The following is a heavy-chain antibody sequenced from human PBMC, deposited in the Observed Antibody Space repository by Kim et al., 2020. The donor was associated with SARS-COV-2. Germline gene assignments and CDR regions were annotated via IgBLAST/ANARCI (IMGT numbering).Heavy chain of an antibody. D-gene: IGHD6-19*01. Sequence: GGSLRLSCAASGFTFSSYEMNWVRQAPGKGLEWVSYISSSGSTIYYADSVKGRFTISRDNAKNSLYLQMNSLRAEDTAVYYCARVLVAGNAQDAFDIWGQGTMFTVSS. J-gene: IGHJ3*02. CDR3: ARVLVAGNAQDAFDI. CDR2: ISSSGSTI. CDR1: GFTFSSYE. V-gene: IGHV3-48*03.